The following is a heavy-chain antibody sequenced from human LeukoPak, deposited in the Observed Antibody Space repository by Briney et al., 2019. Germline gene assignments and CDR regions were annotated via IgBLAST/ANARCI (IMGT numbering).Heavy chain of an antibody. V-gene: IGHV3-7*01. J-gene: IGHJ4*02. CDR1: GFTFSAYW. D-gene: IGHD4-17*01. CDR3: VRLFGGVTTFDY. Sequence: GRSLRLSCAASGFTFSAYWMSWVRQGPGKGLDWVASINPDGSGTRYVDSVRGRFTISRDNAQNSLYLHMNSLSAEDTAVYYCVRLFGGVTTFDYWGQGTLITVSS. CDR2: INPDGSGT.